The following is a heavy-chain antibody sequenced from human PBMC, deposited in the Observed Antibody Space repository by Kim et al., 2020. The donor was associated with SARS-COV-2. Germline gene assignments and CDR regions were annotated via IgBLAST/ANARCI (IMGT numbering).Heavy chain of an antibody. CDR2: ISGSSYTI. CDR3: AIRLSTEGATTHP. J-gene: IGHJ5*02. D-gene: IGHD1-26*01. CDR1: GFPFNTYG. Sequence: GGSLRLSCAASGFPFNTYGMYWVRQAPGKGLEWVSYISGSSYTIYYADAVKGRFTISRDNAKNSLFLQMNSLRDEDTAVYYCAIRLSTEGATTHPWGQGTLVTVSS. V-gene: IGHV3-48*02.